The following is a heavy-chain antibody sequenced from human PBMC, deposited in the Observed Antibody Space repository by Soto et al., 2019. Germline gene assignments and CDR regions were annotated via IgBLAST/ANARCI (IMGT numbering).Heavy chain of an antibody. CDR1: GGTFSSYA. CDR2: IIPIFGTA. Sequence: SVKVSCKASGGTFSSYAISWVRQAPGQGLEWMGGIIPIFGTANYAQKFQGRVTITADKSTSTAYMELSSLRSEDTAVYYCAGILTTATTIYYYGMDVWGQGTTVTVSS. J-gene: IGHJ6*02. CDR3: AGILTTATTIYYYGMDV. V-gene: IGHV1-69*06. D-gene: IGHD4-17*01.